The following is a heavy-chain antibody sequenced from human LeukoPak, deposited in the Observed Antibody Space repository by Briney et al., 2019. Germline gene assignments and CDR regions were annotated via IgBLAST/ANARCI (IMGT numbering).Heavy chain of an antibody. Sequence: SVKVSCKASGGTFSSYAISWVRQAPGQGLEWMGRIIPILGIANYAQKFQGRVTITADKSTSTAYMELSSLRSEDTAVYYCAREVHADRYYFDYWGQGTLVTVSS. J-gene: IGHJ4*02. CDR1: GGTFSSYA. CDR3: AREVHADRYYFDY. CDR2: IIPILGIA. V-gene: IGHV1-69*04.